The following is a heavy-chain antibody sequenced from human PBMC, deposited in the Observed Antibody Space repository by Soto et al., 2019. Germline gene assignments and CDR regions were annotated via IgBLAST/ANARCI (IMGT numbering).Heavy chain of an antibody. J-gene: IGHJ4*02. CDR1: GFTFDDYA. CDR2: ISWNSGSI. D-gene: IGHD3-22*01. CDR3: AKDLGGDYYDSSCYTGALDY. Sequence: EVQLVESGGGLVQPGRSLRLSCAASGFTFDDYAMHWVRQAPGKGLEWVSGISWNSGSIGYADSVKGRFTISRDNAKNSLYLQMNSLRAEDTALYYCAKDLGGDYYDSSCYTGALDYWGQGTLVTVSS. V-gene: IGHV3-9*01.